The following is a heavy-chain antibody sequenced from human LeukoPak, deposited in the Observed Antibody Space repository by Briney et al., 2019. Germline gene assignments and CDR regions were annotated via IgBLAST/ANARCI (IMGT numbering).Heavy chain of an antibody. CDR1: GESFSSYY. J-gene: IGHJ4*02. D-gene: IGHD6-13*01. Sequence: LSETLSLTCAVYGESFSSYYWSWIRQPPGKGLEWIGYISYSGSTNYTPSLKSRVTISVDTSKNQFSLKLSSVTAADTAVYYCAREVVAAAGTYIARRYFDYWGQGTLVTVSS. CDR3: AREVVAAAGTYIARRYFDY. CDR2: ISYSGST. V-gene: IGHV4-59*01.